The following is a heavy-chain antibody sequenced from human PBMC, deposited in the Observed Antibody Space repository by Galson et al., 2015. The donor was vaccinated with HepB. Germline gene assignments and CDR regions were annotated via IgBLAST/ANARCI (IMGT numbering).Heavy chain of an antibody. CDR3: AKSSSTSCYRGPLYSSSCPFFDY. CDR1: GFTFSSYA. Sequence: SLRLSCAASGFTFSSYAMSWVRQAPGKGLEWVSAISGSGGSTYYADSVKGRFTIFRDNSKNTLYLQMNGLRAEDTAVYYCAKSSSTSCYRGPLYSSSCPFFDYWGQGTLVTVSS. D-gene: IGHD2-2*02. J-gene: IGHJ4*02. V-gene: IGHV3-23*01. CDR2: ISGSGGST.